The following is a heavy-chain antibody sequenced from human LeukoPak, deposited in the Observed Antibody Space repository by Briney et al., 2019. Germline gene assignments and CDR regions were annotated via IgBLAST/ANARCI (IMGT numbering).Heavy chain of an antibody. J-gene: IGHJ4*02. CDR2: LYHGGST. CDR3: ATRRFGELTY. CDR1: GVIVRSNY. V-gene: IGHV3-66*01. Sequence: GGSLRLSCVGSGVIVRSNYMTWVRQAPGKGLEWVSILYHGGSTYYADSVKGRCSISRDTSKNTLYLQMNSLRVEDTAVYYCATRRFGELTYWGQGTLVTVSS. D-gene: IGHD3-10*01.